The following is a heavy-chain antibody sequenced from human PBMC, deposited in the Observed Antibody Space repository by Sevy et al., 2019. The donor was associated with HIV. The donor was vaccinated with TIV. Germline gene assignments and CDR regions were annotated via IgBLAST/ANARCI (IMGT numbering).Heavy chain of an antibody. D-gene: IGHD2-8*02. Sequence: GGSLRLSCAASGFTFSYSGMHWVRQAPGKGREWVTFIQFDGSSRYYAESVKGRFTILRDNTKNTLYLQMNSLRRDDTAVYYCAKNTAAVGVGGFDYWGQGALVTVSS. J-gene: IGHJ4*02. CDR1: GFTFSYSG. CDR2: IQFDGSSR. CDR3: AKNTAAVGVGGFDY. V-gene: IGHV3-30*02.